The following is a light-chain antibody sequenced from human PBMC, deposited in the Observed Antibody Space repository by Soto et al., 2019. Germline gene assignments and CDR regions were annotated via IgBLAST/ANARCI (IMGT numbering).Light chain of an antibody. V-gene: IGKV3-15*01. Sequence: EIVMTQSPATLSVSPRERATLSCRASQSVSSNFAWYQQKPGQAPRLLIYGASTRATGIPARFSGSGSGTEFTLTISSLQSEDFAVYDCQQYNKWPPTFGQGTKVDI. CDR3: QQYNKWPPT. J-gene: IGKJ1*01. CDR1: QSVSSN. CDR2: GAS.